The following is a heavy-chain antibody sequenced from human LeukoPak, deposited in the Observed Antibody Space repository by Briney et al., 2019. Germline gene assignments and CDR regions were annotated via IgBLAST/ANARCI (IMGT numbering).Heavy chain of an antibody. CDR1: GYTFTSYG. V-gene: IGHV1-18*01. CDR3: ARAPHNPAGGPENWFDP. J-gene: IGHJ5*02. CDR2: ISAYNGNT. D-gene: IGHD2-2*01. Sequence: GASVKVSCKASGYTFTSYGISWVRQAPGQGLEWMGWISAYNGNTNYAQKLQGRVTMTTDTSTSTAYMELRSLRSDDTAVYYCARAPHNPAGGPENWFDPWGQGTLVTVSS.